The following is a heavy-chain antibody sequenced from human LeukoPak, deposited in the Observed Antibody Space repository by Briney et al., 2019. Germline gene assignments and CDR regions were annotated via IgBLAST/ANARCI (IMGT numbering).Heavy chain of an antibody. V-gene: IGHV4-61*09. D-gene: IGHD2-15*01. J-gene: IGHJ6*03. CDR3: ARDVYCSGGSCHLYYMDV. CDR1: GGSVSSGSYY. Sequence: SETLSLTCTVSGGSVSSGSYYWTWIRQPAGKGLEWIGHIYSSGNTNYNPSLKSRVTISSDTSKNQFSLNLSSVTAADTAVYYCARDVYCSGGSCHLYYMDVWGKGTTVTISS. CDR2: IYSSGNT.